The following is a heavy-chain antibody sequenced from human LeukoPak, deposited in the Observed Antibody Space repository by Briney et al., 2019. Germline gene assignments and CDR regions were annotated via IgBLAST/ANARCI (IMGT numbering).Heavy chain of an antibody. CDR2: IIPIFGTA. CDR1: GGTFSSYA. V-gene: IGHV1-69*13. J-gene: IGHJ6*03. CDR3: ATTRAATFNYYYYMDV. D-gene: IGHD2-15*01. Sequence: GASVKVSCKASGGTFSSYAISWVRQAPGQGLEWMGGIIPIFGTANYAQKFQGRVTITADESTSTAYMELSSLRSEDTAVYYCATTRAATFNYYYYMDVWGKGTTVTVPS.